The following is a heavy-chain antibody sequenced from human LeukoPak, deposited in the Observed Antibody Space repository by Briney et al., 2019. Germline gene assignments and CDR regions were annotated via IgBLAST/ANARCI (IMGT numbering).Heavy chain of an antibody. D-gene: IGHD3-22*01. Sequence: ASVKVSCKASGYTFTSYDINWVRQATGQGLEWMGWMNPNSGDTGYAQKFQGGVTMTRNTSISTAYMELSSLRPEDTAVYYCARGTRIYDSSGYYNPPYDYWGQGTLVTVSS. J-gene: IGHJ4*02. V-gene: IGHV1-8*01. CDR1: GYTFTSYD. CDR3: ARGTRIYDSSGYYNPPYDY. CDR2: MNPNSGDT.